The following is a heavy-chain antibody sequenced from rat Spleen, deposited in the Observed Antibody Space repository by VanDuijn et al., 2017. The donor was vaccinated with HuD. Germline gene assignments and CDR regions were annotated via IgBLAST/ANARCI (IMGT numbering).Heavy chain of an antibody. D-gene: IGHD5-1*01. V-gene: IGHV2-1*01. CDR1: GFSLTDNS. J-gene: IGHJ2*01. CDR3: TRGLGDY. CDR2: IWGDGST. Sequence: QVQLKESGPGLVQPSQTLSLTCTVSGFSLTDNSVHWLRQPPGKGLEWMGGIWGDGSTSYNSALKSRLSISRETSKSQVFLKVNSLQTDDTAIYICTRGLGDYWGQGVMVTVSS.